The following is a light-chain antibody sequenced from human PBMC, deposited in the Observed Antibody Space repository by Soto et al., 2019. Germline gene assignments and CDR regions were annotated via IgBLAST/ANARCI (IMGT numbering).Light chain of an antibody. CDR3: SATDDRLSGPV. V-gene: IGLV1-47*02. CDR1: SSDVGGYNY. J-gene: IGLJ2*01. Sequence: QSALTQPASVSGSPGQSITISCTGTSSDVGGYNYVSWYQQHPGKAPKLLIYSNDQRPSGVPDRFSASKSGTSASLAISGLRSEDEGDYYCSATDDRLSGPVFGGGTKLTVL. CDR2: SND.